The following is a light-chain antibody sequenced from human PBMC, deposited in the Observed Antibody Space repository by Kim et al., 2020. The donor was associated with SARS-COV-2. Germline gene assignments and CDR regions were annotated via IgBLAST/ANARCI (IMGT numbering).Light chain of an antibody. CDR2: GAA. J-gene: IGKJ4*01. CDR3: QQYNSLPLT. V-gene: IGKV1-33*01. Sequence: DTQMTQSPSSLSASVGDRVTITCQASQDISSLLTWYQQKPGTAPKLLIYGAASLERGVPSRFSGSGSGTDFTFTITSLQPEDVATYYCQQYNSLPLTFGGGTKVDIK. CDR1: QDISSL.